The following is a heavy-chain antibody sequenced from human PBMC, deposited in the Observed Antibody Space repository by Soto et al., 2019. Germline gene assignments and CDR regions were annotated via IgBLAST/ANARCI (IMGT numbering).Heavy chain of an antibody. J-gene: IGHJ4*02. CDR3: ARRWGSAADY. CDR1: GGSISSYY. V-gene: IGHV4-59*08. CDR2: IYYSGST. D-gene: IGHD2-15*01. Sequence: SETLSLTCTVSGGSISSYYWSWIRQPPGKGLEWIGYIYYSGSTNYNPSLKSRVTISVDTSKNQFSLKLSSVTAADTAVYYCARRWGSAADYRAQGTPVTVSS.